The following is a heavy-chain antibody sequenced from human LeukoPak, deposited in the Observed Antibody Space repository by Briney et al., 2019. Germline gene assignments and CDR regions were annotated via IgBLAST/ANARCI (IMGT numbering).Heavy chain of an antibody. D-gene: IGHD3-10*01. CDR3: TTDGSGSPYGSGSCPYYYYGMDV. Sequence: GRSLSLSCAASGFTFSNAWMSWVRQAPGRGLEWGGRIKSKRDGGTTAYAAPVKGRFTSSSDDSKHALYLQINSLKPEDTAVYYCTTDGSGSPYGSGSCPYYYYGMDVWGQGTTVTVSS. V-gene: IGHV3-15*01. J-gene: IGHJ6*02. CDR2: IKSKRDGGTT. CDR1: GFTFSNAW.